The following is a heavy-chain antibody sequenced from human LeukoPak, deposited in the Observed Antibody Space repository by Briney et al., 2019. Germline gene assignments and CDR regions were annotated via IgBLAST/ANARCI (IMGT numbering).Heavy chain of an antibody. CDR2: IYYSGST. D-gene: IGHD6-19*01. CDR1: GGSISSSSYY. V-gene: IGHV4-39*07. J-gene: IGHJ4*02. CDR3: ARGGGGWYAGFAFDY. Sequence: PSETLSLTCTVSGGSISSSSYYWGWIRQPPGKGLEWIGSIYYSGSTYYNPSLKSRVTISVDTSKNQFSLKLSSVTAADTAVYYCARGGGGWYAGFAFDYWGQGTLVTVSS.